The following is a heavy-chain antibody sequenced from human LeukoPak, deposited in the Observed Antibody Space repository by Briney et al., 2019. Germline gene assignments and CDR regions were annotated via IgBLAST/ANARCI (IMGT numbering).Heavy chain of an antibody. CDR3: AKGYFDTSGYYEY. CDR2: ISGSGDST. V-gene: IGHV3-23*01. Sequence: PGGSLRLSCAASGFTFSSYAMSWVRQAPGKGLEWVAVISGSGDSTYYADSVKGRFTISRDNSKNTLYLQMNSLRAEDTAIYYCAKGYFDTSGYYEYWGQGTLVTASS. D-gene: IGHD3-22*01. J-gene: IGHJ4*02. CDR1: GFTFSSYA.